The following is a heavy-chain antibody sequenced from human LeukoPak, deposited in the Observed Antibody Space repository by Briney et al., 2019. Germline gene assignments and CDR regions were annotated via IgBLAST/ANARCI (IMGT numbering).Heavy chain of an antibody. D-gene: IGHD5-24*01. CDR1: GYTFTGCY. V-gene: IGHV1-2*02. Sequence: ASVKVSCKASGYTFTGCYMHWVRQAPGQGLEWMGWINPNSGGTNYAQKFQGRVTMTRDTSTSTVYMELSSLRSEDTAVYYCARGGRLQYLAHFDYWGQGTLVTVSS. J-gene: IGHJ4*02. CDR2: INPNSGGT. CDR3: ARGGRLQYLAHFDY.